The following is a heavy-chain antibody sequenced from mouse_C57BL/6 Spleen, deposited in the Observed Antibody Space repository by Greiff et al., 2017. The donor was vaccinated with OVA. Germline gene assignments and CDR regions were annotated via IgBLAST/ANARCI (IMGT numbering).Heavy chain of an antibody. CDR1: VYTFTDYY. D-gene: IGHD2-5*01. CDR2: INPNNGGT. J-gene: IGHJ4*01. CDR3: ARTSKGGYAMDY. V-gene: IGHV1-26*01. Sequence: VQLQQSGPELVKPGASVKISCKASVYTFTDYYMNWVKQSHGKSLEWIGDINPNNGGTSYNQKFKGKATLTVDKSSSTAYMELRSLTSEDSAVYYCARTSKGGYAMDYWGQGTSVTVSS.